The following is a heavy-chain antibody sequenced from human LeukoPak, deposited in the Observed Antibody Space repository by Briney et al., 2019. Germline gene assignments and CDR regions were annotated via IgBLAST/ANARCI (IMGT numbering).Heavy chain of an antibody. CDR1: GFTFNNYD. J-gene: IGHJ1*01. Sequence: PGGSLRLSCAASGFTFNNYDMHWVRQAPGKGLEGVALIRYDGSNEYYADSVRGRFTIARDNSKNTLYLQMSSLRAEDTAVYYCARPSITIFGVARGYFQHWGQGTLATVSS. CDR2: IRYDGSNE. D-gene: IGHD3-3*01. CDR3: ARPSITIFGVARGYFQH. V-gene: IGHV3-30*02.